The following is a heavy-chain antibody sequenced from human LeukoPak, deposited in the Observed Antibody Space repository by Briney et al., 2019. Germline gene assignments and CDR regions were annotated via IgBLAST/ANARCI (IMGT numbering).Heavy chain of an antibody. Sequence: GRPLRLSCAASGFTFSTSWMHWVRQPPGKGLVWVSRMNSDGSVTTYADSVKGRFTISRDNAKNTLYLQMNSLRAEDTAVYYCARGANGNSDYWGQGTLVTVSS. CDR1: GFTFSTSW. CDR2: MNSDGSVT. V-gene: IGHV3-74*01. J-gene: IGHJ4*02. CDR3: ARGANGNSDY. D-gene: IGHD2-8*01.